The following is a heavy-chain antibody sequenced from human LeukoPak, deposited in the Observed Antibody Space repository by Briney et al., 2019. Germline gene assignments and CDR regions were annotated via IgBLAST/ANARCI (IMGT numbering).Heavy chain of an antibody. J-gene: IGHJ4*02. V-gene: IGHV1-69*05. D-gene: IGHD3-22*01. CDR2: IIPIFGTA. CDR1: GGTFSSYA. CDR3: ASVVYYDSSGYPSYFDY. Sequence: ASVKVSCKASGGTFSSYAISWVRQAPGQGLEWMGGIIPIFGTANYAQKFQGRVTITTGESTSTAYMELSSLRSEDTAVYYCASVVYYDSSGYPSYFDYWGQGTLVTVSS.